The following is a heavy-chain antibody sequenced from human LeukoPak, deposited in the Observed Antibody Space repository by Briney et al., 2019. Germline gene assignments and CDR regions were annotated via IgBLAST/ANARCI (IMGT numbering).Heavy chain of an antibody. CDR1: GGSISSGGYY. CDR3: ARVYSSSSVGYYYYYMDV. J-gene: IGHJ6*03. D-gene: IGHD6-6*01. CDR2: IYYSGST. V-gene: IGHV4-31*03. Sequence: SETLSLTCTVSGGSISSGGYYWSWIRQHPGKGLEWIGYIYYSGSTYYNPSLKSRVTISVDTSKNQFSLKLSSVTAADTAVYYCARVYSSSSVGYYYYYMDVWGKGTTVTVSS.